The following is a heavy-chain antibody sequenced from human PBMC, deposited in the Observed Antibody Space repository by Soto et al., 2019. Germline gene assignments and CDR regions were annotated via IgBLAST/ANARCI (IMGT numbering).Heavy chain of an antibody. CDR2: IRSKANSYAT. J-gene: IGHJ6*03. CDR1: GFTFSGSA. V-gene: IGHV3-73*01. CDR3: TSGHLRGSGRYYYYYYMDV. Sequence: GGSLRLSCAASGFTFSGSAMHWVRQASGKGLEWVGRIRSKANSYATAYAASVKGRFTISRDDSKNTAYLQMNSLKTEDTAVYYCTSGHLRGSGRYYYYYYMDVWGKGTTVTVSS. D-gene: IGHD3-10*01.